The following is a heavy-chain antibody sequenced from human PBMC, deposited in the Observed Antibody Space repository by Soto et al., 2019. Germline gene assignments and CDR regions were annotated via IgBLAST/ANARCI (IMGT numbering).Heavy chain of an antibody. J-gene: IGHJ6*02. Sequence: ASVKVSCKASGYTFTGYYVHWVRQAPGQGLEWMGWINPNSGDTYLAQRFQGRVTMNRDTSIGTAYMELRGLTSDDTAEYYCAKGGALVAAGTSVYLYNAMDVWGQGTTVTVSS. CDR1: GYTFTGYY. D-gene: IGHD1-26*01. CDR2: INPNSGDT. CDR3: AKGGALVAAGTSVYLYNAMDV. V-gene: IGHV1-2*02.